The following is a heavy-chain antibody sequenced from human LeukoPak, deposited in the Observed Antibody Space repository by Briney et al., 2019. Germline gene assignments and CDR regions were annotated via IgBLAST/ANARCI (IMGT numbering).Heavy chain of an antibody. CDR2: IYYSGSI. D-gene: IGHD3-10*01. Sequence: SETLSLTCTVSGGSINSFYWSWIRQPPGGGLEWIGYIYYSGSINYNPSLKSRVTMSVDASKNQFSLWLSSVTAADTAVYYCARLARLTLIRGVTGYHSLDVWGRGTKVTVSS. V-gene: IGHV4-59*01. J-gene: IGHJ6*04. CDR1: GGSINSFY. CDR3: ARLARLTLIRGVTGYHSLDV.